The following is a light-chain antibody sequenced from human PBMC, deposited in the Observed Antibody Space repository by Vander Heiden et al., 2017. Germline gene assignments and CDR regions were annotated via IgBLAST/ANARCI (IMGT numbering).Light chain of an antibody. Sequence: EIVLTQSPGTLSLSPGERATLSCRASQSVSSGYLAWHQQRPGQPPGLLIYGASSRATGIPDRFSGSGSGTDFTLTISRLEPEDFAVYYCQYYPSFLTFGGGTKVEIK. CDR1: QSVSSGY. J-gene: IGKJ4*01. V-gene: IGKV3-20*01. CDR3: QYYPSFLT. CDR2: GAS.